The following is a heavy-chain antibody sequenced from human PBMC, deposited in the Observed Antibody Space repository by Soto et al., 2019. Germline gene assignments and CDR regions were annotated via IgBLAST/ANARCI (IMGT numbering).Heavy chain of an antibody. J-gene: IGHJ4*02. CDR1: GYGFTTYG. V-gene: IGHV1-18*01. D-gene: IGHD1-1*01. CDR3: ARGRYGDY. CDR2: ISAHNGNT. Sequence: HLVQSGAEVKKPGASVKVSCKGSGYGFTTYGITWVRQAPGQGLEWMAWISAHNGNTNYAQKLQGRVTVTRDTSTSTAYMELRSLRSDDTAVYYCARGRYGDYWGQGPLVPVSS.